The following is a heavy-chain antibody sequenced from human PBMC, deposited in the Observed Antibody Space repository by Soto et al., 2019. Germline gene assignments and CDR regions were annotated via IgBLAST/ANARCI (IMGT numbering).Heavy chain of an antibody. CDR1: GFTFSSYG. CDR2: IWYDGSNK. Sequence: QVQLVESGGGVVQPGRSLRLSCAASGFTFSSYGMHWVRQAPGKGLEWVAVIWYDGSNKYYADSVRGRFTISRDNSQNTLPLPMNSRGDEDTAVYYCARDFSIRTSCMLPVCYYYCGMDVWGQGTTVTVSS. V-gene: IGHV3-33*01. D-gene: IGHD2-2*01. CDR3: ARDFSIRTSCMLPVCYYYCGMDV. J-gene: IGHJ6*02.